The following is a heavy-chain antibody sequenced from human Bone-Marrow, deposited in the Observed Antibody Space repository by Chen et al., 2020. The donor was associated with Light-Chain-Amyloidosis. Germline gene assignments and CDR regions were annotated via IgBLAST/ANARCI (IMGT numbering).Heavy chain of an antibody. CDR2: MSYDGTKK. V-gene: IGHV3-30*18. CDR1: GFRFSNYV. Sequence: VQLVESGGGVVQPGRSLRHSCAAPGFRFSNYVLHWVRQAPGKGLVWVAGMSYDGTKKCYANHVKGRFTISRDNSKNSLYLQMDSLRVGGTAVYFCAKVIIPAASLFYYGMDVWGQGTTVTVSS. J-gene: IGHJ6*02. D-gene: IGHD2-2*01. CDR3: AKVIIPAASLFYYGMDV.